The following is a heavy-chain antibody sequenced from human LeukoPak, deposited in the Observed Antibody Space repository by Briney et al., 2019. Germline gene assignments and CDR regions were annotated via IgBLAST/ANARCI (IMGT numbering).Heavy chain of an antibody. Sequence: HTGRSLRLSCAASGFTFSSHGMHWVRQAPGKGLEWVAVISYDGSDKYYADSVKGRFTISRDNSKNTLYLQMNSLRAEDTAVYYCAKRRTVDTAMVTHYYGMDVWGQGTTVTVSS. CDR3: AKRRTVDTAMVTHYYGMDV. CDR2: ISYDGSDK. V-gene: IGHV3-30*18. J-gene: IGHJ6*02. D-gene: IGHD5-18*01. CDR1: GFTFSSHG.